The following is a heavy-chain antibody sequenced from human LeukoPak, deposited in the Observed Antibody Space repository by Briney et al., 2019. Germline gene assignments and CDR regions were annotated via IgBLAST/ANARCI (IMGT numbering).Heavy chain of an antibody. CDR1: GYTLTELS. V-gene: IGHV1-24*01. J-gene: IGHJ6*02. CDR2: FDPEDGET. Sequence: ASVKVSCKVSGYTLTELSMHWVRQAPGKGLEWMGGFDPEDGETIYAQKFQGRVTMTEDTSTDTAYMELSSLRSEDTAVYYCARDHSSSWYGVYYYGMDVWGQGTTVTVSS. D-gene: IGHD6-13*01. CDR3: ARDHSSSWYGVYYYGMDV.